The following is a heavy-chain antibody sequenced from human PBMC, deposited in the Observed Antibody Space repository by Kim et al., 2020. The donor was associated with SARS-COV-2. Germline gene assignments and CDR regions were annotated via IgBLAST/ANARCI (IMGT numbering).Heavy chain of an antibody. CDR3: ARRKDYGDIDY. D-gene: IGHD4-17*01. V-gene: IGHV4-31*03. CDR1: GGSISSGGYY. CDR2: IYYSGST. J-gene: IGHJ4*02. Sequence: SETLSLTCTVSGGSISSGGYYWSWIRQHPGKGLEWIGYIYYSGSTYYNPSLKSRVTISVDTSKNQFSLKLSSVTAADTAVYYCARRKDYGDIDYWGQGTLVTVSS.